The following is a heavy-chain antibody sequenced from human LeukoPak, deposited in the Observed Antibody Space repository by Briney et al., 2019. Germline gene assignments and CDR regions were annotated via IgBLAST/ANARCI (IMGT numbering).Heavy chain of an antibody. D-gene: IGHD6-13*01. CDR3: ARDQATGGTTVDY. Sequence: GASVKVSCKASGYTFTAYPMNWVRQAPGQGLEWLGWINTNTGNPTFAQGLTGRFVFSLDTSVGTAYLQISNLKPEDTAVYYCARDQATGGTTVDYWGQGTLVTVSS. V-gene: IGHV7-4-1*02. CDR2: INTNTGNP. J-gene: IGHJ4*02. CDR1: GYTFTAYP.